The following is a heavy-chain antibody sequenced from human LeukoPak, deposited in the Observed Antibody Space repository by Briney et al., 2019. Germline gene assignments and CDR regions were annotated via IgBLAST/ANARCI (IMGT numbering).Heavy chain of an antibody. Sequence: ASVKVSCKASGYTFTGYYMHWVRQAPGQGLEWMGWINPNSGGTNYAQKFQGRVTMTRDTSISTAYMELSRLRSDDTAVYYCARVSGWNYYDSGGYYRPIDYWGQGTLVTVSS. CDR3: ARVSGWNYYDSGGYYRPIDY. J-gene: IGHJ4*02. D-gene: IGHD3-22*01. CDR1: GYTFTGYY. V-gene: IGHV1-2*02. CDR2: INPNSGGT.